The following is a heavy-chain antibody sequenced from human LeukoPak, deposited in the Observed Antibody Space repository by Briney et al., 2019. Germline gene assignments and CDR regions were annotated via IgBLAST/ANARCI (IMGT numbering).Heavy chain of an antibody. J-gene: IGHJ4*02. Sequence: PSETLSLTCAVYGGSFSGYYWSWIRQPPGKGLEWIGEIHHSGSTNYNPSLKSRVTISVDTSKNQFSLKLSSVTAADTAVYYCARRLWYHLLETRPFDYWGQGTLVTVSS. D-gene: IGHD2-2*01. CDR3: ARRLWYHLLETRPFDY. V-gene: IGHV4-34*01. CDR2: IHHSGST. CDR1: GGSFSGYY.